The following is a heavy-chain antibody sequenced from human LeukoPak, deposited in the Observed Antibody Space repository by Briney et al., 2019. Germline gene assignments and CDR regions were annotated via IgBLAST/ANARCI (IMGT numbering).Heavy chain of an antibody. CDR2: ISYDGNNK. Sequence: GGSLRLSCAASGFIFSTYNMHWVRQAPGKGLAWVASISYDGNNKNYADSVKGRFTVSRDDSKNTLYLQMNSLSAEDTAVYYCARDRDGYWGQGTLVTVSS. V-gene: IGHV3-30-3*01. CDR3: ARDRDGY. D-gene: IGHD3-10*01. J-gene: IGHJ4*02. CDR1: GFIFSTYN.